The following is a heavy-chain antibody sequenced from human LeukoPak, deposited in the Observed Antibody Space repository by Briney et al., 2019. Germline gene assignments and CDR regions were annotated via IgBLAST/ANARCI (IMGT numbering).Heavy chain of an antibody. CDR1: GFTFNTDN. Sequence: PGGSLRLSCAASGFTFNTDNMNWVRQAPGKGLEWVAYISSSSSTMYYADSVKGRFTISRDNAKNSLFLQMNSLRDEDTAVYYCARNQQYHLFNYGGNSGALDIWGQGTMVTVSS. CDR3: ARNQQYHLFNYGGNSGALDI. CDR2: ISSSSSTM. J-gene: IGHJ3*02. V-gene: IGHV3-48*02. D-gene: IGHD4-17*01.